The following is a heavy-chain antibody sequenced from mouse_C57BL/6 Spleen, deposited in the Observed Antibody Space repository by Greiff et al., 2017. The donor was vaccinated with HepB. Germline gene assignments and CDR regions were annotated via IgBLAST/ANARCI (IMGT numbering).Heavy chain of an antibody. CDR2: IWWDDDK. V-gene: IGHV8-8*01. CDR1: GFSLSTFGMG. Sequence: QVTLKVSGPGILQPSQTLSLTCSFSGFSLSTFGMGVGWIRQPSGKGLEWLAHIWWDDDKYYTPALKSRLTISKDTSKNQVFLKIANVDTADTATYYCARMGDYGSSYDNYFDYWGQGTTLTVSS. D-gene: IGHD1-1*01. CDR3: ARMGDYGSSYDNYFDY. J-gene: IGHJ2*01.